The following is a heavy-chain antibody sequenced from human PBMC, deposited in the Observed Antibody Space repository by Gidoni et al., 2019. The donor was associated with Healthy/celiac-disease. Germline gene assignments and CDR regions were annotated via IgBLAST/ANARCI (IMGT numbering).Heavy chain of an antibody. CDR1: GFTFSSYG. D-gene: IGHD1-26*01. V-gene: IGHV3-33*01. Sequence: QVQLVESGGGVVQPGRSLRLSCAASGFTFSSYGMHWVRQAPGKGLEWVAVIWYDGSNKYYADSVKGRFTISRDNSKNTLYLQMNSLRAEDTAVYYCARDVEGATGYWGQGTLVTVSS. CDR3: ARDVEGATGY. CDR2: IWYDGSNK. J-gene: IGHJ4*02.